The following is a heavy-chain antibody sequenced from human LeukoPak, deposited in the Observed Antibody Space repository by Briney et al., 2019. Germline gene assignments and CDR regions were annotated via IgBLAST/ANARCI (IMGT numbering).Heavy chain of an antibody. CDR3: ARGISRDGYTQGGY. V-gene: IGHV1-18*01. D-gene: IGHD5-24*01. Sequence: ASVKVSCKASGYTFTSYGISWVRQAPGQGLEWMGWISAYNGNTNYAQKLQGRVTMTTDTSTSTAYMELSRLRSDDTAVYYCARGISRDGYTQGGYWGQGTLVTVSS. CDR1: GYTFTSYG. CDR2: ISAYNGNT. J-gene: IGHJ4*02.